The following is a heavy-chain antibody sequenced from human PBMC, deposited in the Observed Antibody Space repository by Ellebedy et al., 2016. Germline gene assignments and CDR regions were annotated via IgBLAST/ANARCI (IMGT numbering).Heavy chain of an antibody. D-gene: IGHD2/OR15-2a*01. CDR1: GFTFSSYG. Sequence: GGSLRLSCAASGFTFSSYGMHWVRQAPGKGLEWVAVIWYDGSNKYYADSVKGQFTISRDNSKNTLYLQMNSLRAEDTAVYYCARRGNGIYYFDYWGQGTLVTVSS. CDR2: IWYDGSNK. CDR3: ARRGNGIYYFDY. V-gene: IGHV3-33*01. J-gene: IGHJ4*02.